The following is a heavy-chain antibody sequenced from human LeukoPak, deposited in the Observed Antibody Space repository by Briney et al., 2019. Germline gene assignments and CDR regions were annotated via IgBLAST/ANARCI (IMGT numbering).Heavy chain of an antibody. Sequence: GRSLRLSCAASGFTFSGSAMHWVRQASGKGLEWVGRIRSKANSYATAYAASVKGRFTISRDDSKNTAYLQMNSLKTEDTAVYYCTRRGGEIGSDYRGPGTLGSVSS. CDR2: IRSKANSYAT. CDR1: GFTFSGSA. CDR3: TRRGGEIGSDY. J-gene: IGHJ4*02. D-gene: IGHD3-10*01. V-gene: IGHV3-73*01.